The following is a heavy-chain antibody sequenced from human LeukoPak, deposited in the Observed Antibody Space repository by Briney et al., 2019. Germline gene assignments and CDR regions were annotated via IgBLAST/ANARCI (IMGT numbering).Heavy chain of an antibody. CDR3: ARSLDCSSTSCYRFDY. J-gene: IGHJ4*02. V-gene: IGHV1-69*13. D-gene: IGHD2-2*02. CDR2: IIPIFGTA. CDR1: GGTFSSYA. Sequence: ASVKVSCKASGGTFSSYAISWVRQAPGQGLEWMGGIIPIFGTANYAQKFQGRVTITADESTSTAYMELSSLRSEDTAVYYCARSLDCSSTSCYRFDYWGQGTLVTVSS.